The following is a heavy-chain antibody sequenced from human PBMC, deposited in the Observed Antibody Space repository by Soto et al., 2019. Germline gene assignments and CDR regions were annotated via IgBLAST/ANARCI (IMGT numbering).Heavy chain of an antibody. V-gene: IGHV4-59*01. CDR1: GGSISSYY. J-gene: IGHJ6*03. CDR2: IYYSGST. Sequence: SETLSLTCTVSGGSISSYYWSWIRQPPGKGLEWIGYIYYSGSTNYNPSLKSRVTISVDTSKNQFSLKLSSVTAADTAVYYCGRDFGVRGENYYHMDVWGKGTTVTVSS. CDR3: GRDFGVRGENYYHMDV. D-gene: IGHD3-10*01.